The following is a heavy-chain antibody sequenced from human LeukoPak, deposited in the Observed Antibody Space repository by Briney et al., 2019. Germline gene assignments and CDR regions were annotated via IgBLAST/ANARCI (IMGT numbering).Heavy chain of an antibody. Sequence: SETLSLTCAVYGGSFSNYYWTWIRQPPGKGLEWIGEIYHSGTTNYNPSLKSRVTISLDTSKNQFSLKLSSVTAADTAVYYCARGMRSSWFNYYYYMDVWGKGTTVTVPS. V-gene: IGHV4-34*01. CDR2: IYHSGTT. CDR1: GGSFSNYY. D-gene: IGHD6-13*01. CDR3: ARGMRSSWFNYYYYMDV. J-gene: IGHJ6*03.